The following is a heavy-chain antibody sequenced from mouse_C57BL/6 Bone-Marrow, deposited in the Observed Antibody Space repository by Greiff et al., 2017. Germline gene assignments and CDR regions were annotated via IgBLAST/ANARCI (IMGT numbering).Heavy chain of an antibody. Sequence: QVQLQQPGAELVRPGSSVKLSCKASGYTFTSYWMDWVKQRPGQGLEWIGNIYPSDSETHYNQKFKDKATLTVDKSSTTAYMPLSSLTSEDSAVYYCARLRGWGFDYWGQGTTLTVSA. CDR2: IYPSDSET. CDR1: GYTFTSYW. CDR3: ARLRGWGFDY. V-gene: IGHV1-61*01. J-gene: IGHJ2*01.